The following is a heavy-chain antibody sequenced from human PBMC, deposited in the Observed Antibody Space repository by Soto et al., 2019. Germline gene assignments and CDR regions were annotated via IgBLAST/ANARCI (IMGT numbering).Heavy chain of an antibody. V-gene: IGHV3-23*01. D-gene: IGHD6-13*01. CDR3: AKESLPPLMYSSSWLNPDLDY. Sequence: GGSLRLSCAASGFTFSSYAMSWVRQAPGKGLEWVSAISGSGGSTYYADSVKGRFTISRDNSKNTLYLQMNSLRAEDTAVYYCAKESLPPLMYSSSWLNPDLDYWGQGTLVTVSS. CDR1: GFTFSSYA. CDR2: ISGSGGST. J-gene: IGHJ4*02.